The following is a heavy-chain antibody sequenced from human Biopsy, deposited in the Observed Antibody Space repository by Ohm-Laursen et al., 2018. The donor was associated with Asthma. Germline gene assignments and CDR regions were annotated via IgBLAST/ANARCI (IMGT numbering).Heavy chain of an antibody. Sequence: LTCAASGFSFSNFAIHWVRQAPGKGLEWVGVISKDASTQDYADSVKGRFTMARDNSKNTLGLQMNSLREEDTAVYYCVRDGTDDAFDIWGQGTVVSVSS. CDR3: VRDGTDDAFDI. CDR2: ISKDASTQ. D-gene: IGHD1-1*01. CDR1: GFSFSNFA. V-gene: IGHV3-30*01. J-gene: IGHJ3*02.